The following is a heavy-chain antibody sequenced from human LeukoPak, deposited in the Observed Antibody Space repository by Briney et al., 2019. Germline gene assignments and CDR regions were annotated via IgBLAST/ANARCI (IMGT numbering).Heavy chain of an antibody. D-gene: IGHD3-22*01. CDR2: ISYDGSNK. CDR1: GFTFSSYA. Sequence: PGGSLRLSCAASGFTFSSYAMHWVRQAPGKGLEWVAVISYDGSNKYYADSVKGGFTISRDNSKNTLYLQMNSLRAEDTAVYYCAREIRTPTYYYDSSGNNLFDYWGQGTLVTVSS. CDR3: AREIRTPTYYYDSSGNNLFDY. V-gene: IGHV3-30-3*01. J-gene: IGHJ4*02.